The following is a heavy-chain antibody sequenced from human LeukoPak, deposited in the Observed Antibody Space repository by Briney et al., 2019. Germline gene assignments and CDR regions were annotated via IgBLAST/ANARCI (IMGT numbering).Heavy chain of an antibody. D-gene: IGHD4-17*01. CDR3: AREGAGGDYRAGLGWFDP. Sequence: QPGGSLRLSCAASGFTVSSNYMSWVRQAPGKGLEWVLSISSSSSYIYYADSVKGRFTISRDNAKNSLYLQMNSLRAEDTAVYYCAREGAGGDYRAGLGWFDPWGQGTLVTVSS. J-gene: IGHJ5*02. CDR2: ISSSSSYI. V-gene: IGHV3-21*01. CDR1: GFTVSSNY.